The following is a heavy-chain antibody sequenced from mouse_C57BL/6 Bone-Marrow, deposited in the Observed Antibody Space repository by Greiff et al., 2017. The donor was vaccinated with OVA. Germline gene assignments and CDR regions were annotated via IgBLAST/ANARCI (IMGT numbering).Heavy chain of an antibody. J-gene: IGHJ4*01. CDR1: GFTFSSYG. CDR2: ISSGGSYT. CDR3: ARLRGYPYYAMDY. Sequence: EVKLMESGGDLVKPGGSLKLSCAASGFTFSSYGMSWVRQTPDKRLEWVATISSGGSYTYYPDSVKGRFTISRDNAKNTLYLQMSSLKSEDTAMYYCARLRGYPYYAMDYWGQGTSVTVSS. V-gene: IGHV5-6*01. D-gene: IGHD2-2*01.